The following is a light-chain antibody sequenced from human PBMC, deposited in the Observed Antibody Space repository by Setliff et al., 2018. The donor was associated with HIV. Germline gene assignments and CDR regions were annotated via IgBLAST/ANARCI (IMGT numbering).Light chain of an antibody. Sequence: QSALAQPASVSGSPGQSIIISCTGTSSDVGGYNYVSWYQQHPGKAPKLMIYDVTKRPSGVPNRFSGSKSGNTASLTISGLQAEDEADYYCCSYAGSSTPYVFGTGTKVTVL. CDR1: SSDVGGYNY. V-gene: IGLV2-23*02. J-gene: IGLJ1*01. CDR2: DVT. CDR3: CSYAGSSTPYV.